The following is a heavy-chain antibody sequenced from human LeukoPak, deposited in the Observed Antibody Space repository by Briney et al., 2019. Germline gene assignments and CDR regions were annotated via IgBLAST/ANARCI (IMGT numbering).Heavy chain of an antibody. Sequence: GGSLRLSCAASGVTFSRSGFHWVRQAPGKGLEWVAVISYDGRNMYYADSVKGRFTISRDDSKNTLSLQMNSLRPEDTAVYYCARDTIQPGLIDDWGQGTLVTVSS. CDR3: ARDTIQPGLIDD. J-gene: IGHJ4*02. D-gene: IGHD2-2*01. CDR1: GVTFSRSG. V-gene: IGHV3-30*03. CDR2: ISYDGRNM.